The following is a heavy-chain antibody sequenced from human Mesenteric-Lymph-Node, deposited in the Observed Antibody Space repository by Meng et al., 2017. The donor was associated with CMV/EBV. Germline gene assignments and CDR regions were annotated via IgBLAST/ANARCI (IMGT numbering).Heavy chain of an antibody. CDR3: AKDRTYYDFWSGYSPSYGMDV. V-gene: IGHV3-21*01. J-gene: IGHJ6*02. D-gene: IGHD3-3*01. Sequence: GESLKISCAASGFTFSSYSMNWVRQAPGKGLEWVSSISSSSSYIYYADSVKGRFTISRDNAKNSLYLQMNSLRAEDTAVYYCAKDRTYYDFWSGYSPSYGMDVWGQGTTVTVSS. CDR1: GFTFSSYS. CDR2: ISSSSSYI.